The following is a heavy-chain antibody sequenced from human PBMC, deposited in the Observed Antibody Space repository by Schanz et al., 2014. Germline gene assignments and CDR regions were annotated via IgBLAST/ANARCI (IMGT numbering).Heavy chain of an antibody. CDR1: GFTFSTYG. Sequence: QVQLVESGGGVVQPGGSLRLSCAASGFTFSTYGMHWVRQAPGKGLEWVAFIRDDGTYQNYADSIKGRFTVSRDNAKNSLYLEMTSLRGEDTAVYYCARENLNWEAFDIWGQGTVVTVS. D-gene: IGHD7-27*01. CDR3: ARENLNWEAFDI. V-gene: IGHV3-30*02. J-gene: IGHJ3*02. CDR2: IRDDGTYQ.